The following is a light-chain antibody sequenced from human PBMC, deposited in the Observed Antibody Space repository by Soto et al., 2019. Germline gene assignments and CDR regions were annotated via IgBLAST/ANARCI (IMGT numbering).Light chain of an antibody. CDR1: QSVSASY. J-gene: IGKJ1*01. CDR3: QQYGSSPRT. V-gene: IGKV3-20*01. CDR2: GAS. Sequence: EIVLTQSPGTLSLSPGERATLSCRASQSVSASYLAWYQLKPGQAPRLLIYGASSRATGIPGRFSGSGSGTDFTLTISRLEPEDFAVYYCQQYGSSPRTFGQGTNVEIK.